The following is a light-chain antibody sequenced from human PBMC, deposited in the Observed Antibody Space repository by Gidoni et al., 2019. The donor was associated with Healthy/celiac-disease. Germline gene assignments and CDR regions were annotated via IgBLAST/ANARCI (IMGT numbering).Light chain of an antibody. CDR1: QSVRSSY. J-gene: IGKJ1*01. CDR2: GAS. CDR3: QQYGSSPPWT. V-gene: IGKV3-20*01. Sequence: ELVLTQSPGTLSLSPGERATLSCRASQSVRSSYLAWYQQKPGQAPRLRIYGASSRATGITDRFSGSGSGTDFTLTISRLEPEDFAVYYCQQYGSSPPWTFGQGTKVEIK.